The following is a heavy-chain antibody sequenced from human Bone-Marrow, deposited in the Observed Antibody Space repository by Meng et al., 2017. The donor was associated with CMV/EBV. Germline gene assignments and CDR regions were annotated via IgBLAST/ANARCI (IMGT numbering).Heavy chain of an antibody. CDR3: ARQVLGTYYFDY. J-gene: IGHJ4*02. CDR1: GFTFSDYY. CDR2: ISRGANVI. Sequence: SCTASGFTFSDYYMNWIRQAPGQGLEWVSYISRGANVIYYADSVKGRFTISRDNAKNSLYLQLNSLRAEDTAVYYCARQVLGTYYFDYWGQGTLVTVSS. V-gene: IGHV3-11*01. D-gene: IGHD3-16*01.